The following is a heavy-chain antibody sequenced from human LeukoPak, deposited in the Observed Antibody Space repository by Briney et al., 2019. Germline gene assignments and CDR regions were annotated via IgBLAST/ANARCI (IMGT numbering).Heavy chain of an antibody. V-gene: IGHV3-15*01. CDR3: TTGRGAARWSPTYYFDY. Sequence: GGSLRLSCAASGFTFSNAWMSWVRQAPGKGLEWVGRIKGKTDGGTTDYAAPVKGRFTISRDDSKNTLYLQMNSLKTEDTAVYYCTTGRGAARWSPTYYFDYWGQGTLVTVSS. D-gene: IGHD6-6*01. CDR2: IKGKTDGGTT. CDR1: GFTFSNAW. J-gene: IGHJ4*02.